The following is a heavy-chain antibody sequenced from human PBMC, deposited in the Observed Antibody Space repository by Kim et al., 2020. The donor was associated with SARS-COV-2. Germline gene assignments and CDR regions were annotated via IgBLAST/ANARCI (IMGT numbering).Heavy chain of an antibody. V-gene: IGHV3-21*01. Sequence: GGSLRLSCAASGFTFSSYSMNWVRQAPGKGLEWVSSISSSSSYIYYADSVKGRFTISRDNAKNSLYLQMNSLRAEDTAVYYCARDLWPETYYYDSSGYADWGQGTLVTVS. CDR2: ISSSSSYI. CDR3: ARDLWPETYYYDSSGYAD. D-gene: IGHD3-22*01. CDR1: GFTFSSYS. J-gene: IGHJ4*02.